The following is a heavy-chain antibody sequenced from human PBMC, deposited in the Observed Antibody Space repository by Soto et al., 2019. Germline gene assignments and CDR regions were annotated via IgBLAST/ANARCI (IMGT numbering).Heavy chain of an antibody. V-gene: IGHV3-13*01. CDR3: ARGGKVWWLRLGNTTNYMDV. Sequence: GGSLRLSCAASGFTFSRYDMHWVRQVTGKGLEWVSTTGTAGDTDYSGSVKGRFTISRENAKNALNLQMNSLRAGDTAVYYCARGGKVWWLRLGNTTNYMDVWGKGTTVTVSS. J-gene: IGHJ6*03. CDR2: TGTAGDT. D-gene: IGHD5-12*01. CDR1: GFTFSRYD.